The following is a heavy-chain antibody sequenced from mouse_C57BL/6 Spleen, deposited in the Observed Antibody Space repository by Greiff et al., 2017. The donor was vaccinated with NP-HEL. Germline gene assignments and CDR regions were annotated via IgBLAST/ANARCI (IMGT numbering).Heavy chain of an antibody. CDR3: AREVITTVVPYFDY. J-gene: IGHJ2*01. Sequence: QVQLQQPGAELVRPGSSVKLSCTASGYTFTSYWMHWVKQRPIQGLEWIGNIDPSDSETHYNQKFKDKATLTVDKSSSTAYMQLSSLTSEDSAVYYCAREVITTVVPYFDYWGQGTTLTVSS. CDR2: IDPSDSET. V-gene: IGHV1-52*01. CDR1: GYTFTSYW. D-gene: IGHD1-1*01.